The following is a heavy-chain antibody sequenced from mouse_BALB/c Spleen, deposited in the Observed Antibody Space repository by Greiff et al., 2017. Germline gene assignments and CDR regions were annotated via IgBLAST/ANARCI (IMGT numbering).Heavy chain of an antibody. Sequence: VQLQQSGPGLVKPSQSLSLTCTVTGYSITSDYAWNWIRQFPGNKLEWMGYISYSGSTSYNPSLKSRISITRDTSKNQFFLQLNSVTTEDTATYYCARQSLRYWYFDVWGAGTTVTVSS. CDR2: ISYSGST. V-gene: IGHV3-2*02. CDR3: ARQSLRYWYFDV. D-gene: IGHD1-1*01. CDR1: GYSITSDYA. J-gene: IGHJ1*01.